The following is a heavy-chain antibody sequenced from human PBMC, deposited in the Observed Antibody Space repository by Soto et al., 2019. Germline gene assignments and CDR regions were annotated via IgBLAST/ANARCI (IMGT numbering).Heavy chain of an antibody. CDR2: IYYSGST. D-gene: IGHD3-22*01. J-gene: IGHJ6*02. CDR3: ARDTTGYYDSSGSLGDYYGMDV. CDR1: GGSISSYY. V-gene: IGHV4-59*01. Sequence: KTSETLSLTCTVSGGSISSYYWSWIRQPPGKGLEWIGYIYYSGSTNYNPSLKSRVTISVDTSKNQFSLKLSSVTAADTAVYYCARDTTGYYDSSGSLGDYYGMDVWGQGTTVTVSS.